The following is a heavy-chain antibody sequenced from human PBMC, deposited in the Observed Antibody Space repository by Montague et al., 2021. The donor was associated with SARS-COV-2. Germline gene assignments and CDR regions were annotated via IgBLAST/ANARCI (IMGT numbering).Heavy chain of an antibody. J-gene: IGHJ3*02. CDR3: ARHGRFSVIVNTPRGAFDI. CDR2: IYFSGST. V-gene: IGHV4-59*08. CDR1: GVSISSYY. D-gene: IGHD3-22*01. Sequence: SETLSLTCTVSGVSISSYYWSWIRQPPGKGLEWIGCIYFSGSTNYNPSLKSRLTISVDTSKNQFSLKLSSVTAADTTVYYCARHGRFSVIVNTPRGAFDIWGQGTMVTVSS.